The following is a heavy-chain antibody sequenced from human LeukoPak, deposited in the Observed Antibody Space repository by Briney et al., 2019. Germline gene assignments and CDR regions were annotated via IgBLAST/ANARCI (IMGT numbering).Heavy chain of an antibody. Sequence: ASVKVSCKASGYTFSSYAITWVRQAPGQGLEWMGWISVYTGSTKFAQKLQGRIVMTTDTSTSIASMELRSLRSDDTAIYYCARAGVVAVAMDFDYWGQGTLVTVSS. CDR3: ARAGVVAVAMDFDY. V-gene: IGHV1-18*01. D-gene: IGHD2-2*01. CDR2: ISVYTGST. CDR1: GYTFSSYA. J-gene: IGHJ4*02.